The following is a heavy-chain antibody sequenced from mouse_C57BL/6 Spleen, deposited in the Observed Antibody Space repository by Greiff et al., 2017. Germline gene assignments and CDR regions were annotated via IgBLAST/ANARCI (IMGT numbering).Heavy chain of an antibody. Sequence: VKLMESGAELVRPGTSVKVSCKASGYAFTNYLIEWVKQRPGQGLEWIGVINPGSGGTNYNEKFKGKATLTADKSSSTAYMQLSSLTSEDSAVYFCARSPDYYGSSYPYFDYWGQGTTLTVSS. V-gene: IGHV1-54*01. CDR2: INPGSGGT. CDR3: ARSPDYYGSSYPYFDY. CDR1: GYAFTNYL. J-gene: IGHJ2*01. D-gene: IGHD1-1*01.